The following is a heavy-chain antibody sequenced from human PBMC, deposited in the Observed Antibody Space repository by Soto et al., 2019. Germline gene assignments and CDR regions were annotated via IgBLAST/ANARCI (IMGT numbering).Heavy chain of an antibody. J-gene: IGHJ6*02. CDR1: GYSFTGHY. D-gene: IGHD6-13*01. CDR2: INPNSDGA. CDR3: ARDLFGIEAAVSPYDYSLGMDV. Sequence: ASVKVSCKASGYSFTGHYIHWVRQAPGQGLEWMGWINPNSDGANYAQRFQGRVTMTRDTSITTAYMELSRLRSDDTAVYYCARDLFGIEAAVSPYDYSLGMDVWGQGTTVTVSS. V-gene: IGHV1-2*02.